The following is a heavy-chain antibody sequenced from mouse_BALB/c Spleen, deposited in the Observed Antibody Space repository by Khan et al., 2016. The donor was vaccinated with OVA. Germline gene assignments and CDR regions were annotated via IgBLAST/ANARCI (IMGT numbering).Heavy chain of an antibody. CDR3: ARPGYGSFAY. CDR1: GYTFTDYN. CDR2: IFPNTGDT. J-gene: IGHJ3*01. Sequence: VQLKQSGPELVKPGASEKISCKASGYTFTDYNMDWVKQSQGESLEWIGYIFPNTGDTGYNQKFKTKATLTVDSSSNTAYMELRGLTSEDSAVYYCARPGYGSFAYWGQGTLVTVSA. D-gene: IGHD1-2*01. V-gene: IGHV1S29*02.